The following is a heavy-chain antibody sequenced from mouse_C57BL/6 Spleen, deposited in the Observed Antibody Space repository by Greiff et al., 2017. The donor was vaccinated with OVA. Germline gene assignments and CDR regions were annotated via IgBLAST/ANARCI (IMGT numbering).Heavy chain of an antibody. D-gene: IGHD1-1*01. J-gene: IGHJ2*01. V-gene: IGHV1-54*01. CDR2: INPGSGGT. CDR1: GYAFTNYL. CDR3: ARDDYYGSRGAY. Sequence: VQLQQSGAELVRPGTSVKVSCKASGYAFTNYLLEWVKQRPGQGLEWIGVINPGSGGTNYNEKFKGKATLTADKSSSTAYMQLSSLTSEDSAVYFCARDDYYGSRGAYWGQGTTLTVSS.